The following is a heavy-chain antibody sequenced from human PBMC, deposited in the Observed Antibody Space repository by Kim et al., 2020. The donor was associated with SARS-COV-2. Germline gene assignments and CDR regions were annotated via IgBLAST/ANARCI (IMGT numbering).Heavy chain of an antibody. Sequence: ASVKVSCKVSGYTLTELSMHWVRQAPGKGLEWMGGFDPEDGETIYAQKFQGRVTMTEDTSTDTAYMELSSLRSEDTAVYYCATGLLASSGPAHWGQGTLVTVSS. D-gene: IGHD3-22*01. CDR3: ATGLLASSGPAH. CDR2: FDPEDGET. CDR1: GYTLTELS. J-gene: IGHJ4*02. V-gene: IGHV1-24*01.